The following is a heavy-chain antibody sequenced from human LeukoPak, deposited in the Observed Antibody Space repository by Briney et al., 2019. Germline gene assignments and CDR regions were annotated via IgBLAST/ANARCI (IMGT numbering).Heavy chain of an antibody. V-gene: IGHV1-8*03. D-gene: IGHD1-26*01. Sequence: ASVKVSCKASGYTFTSYDINWVRQATGQGLEWMGWMNPNSGNTGYAQKFQGRVTITRNTSISTTYMELSSLRSEDTAVYYCARGVLGYASLSGRVYYYYMDVWGKGTTVTVSS. CDR3: ARGVLGYASLSGRVYYYYMDV. J-gene: IGHJ6*03. CDR2: MNPNSGNT. CDR1: GYTFTSYD.